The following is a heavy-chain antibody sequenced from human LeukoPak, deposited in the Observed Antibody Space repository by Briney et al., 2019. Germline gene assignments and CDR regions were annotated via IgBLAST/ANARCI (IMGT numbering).Heavy chain of an antibody. CDR2: IYYSGST. Sequence: TSETLSLTCTVSGGSISSYYWSWIRQPPGKGLEWIGYIYYSGSTYYNPSLKSRVTISVDTSKNQFSLKLSSVTAADTAVYYCARDCGYSSGYYPRDAFDIWGQGTMVTVSS. CDR1: GGSISSYY. D-gene: IGHD3-22*01. J-gene: IGHJ3*02. V-gene: IGHV4-59*12. CDR3: ARDCGYSSGYYPRDAFDI.